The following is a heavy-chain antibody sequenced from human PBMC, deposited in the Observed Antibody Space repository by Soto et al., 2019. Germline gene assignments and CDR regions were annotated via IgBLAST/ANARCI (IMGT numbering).Heavy chain of an antibody. V-gene: IGHV1-18*01. J-gene: IGHJ4*02. Sequence: QIQLVQSGAEVKKPGASVKVSCKASGYTFSSYHITWVRQAPGQGLEWMGWISAYNGNTNYAQNLQGRGTMTTDPSTSTAYMELRRLRSDDTAVYYCARDLPPVDYWGQGTLVTVSS. CDR2: ISAYNGNT. CDR1: GYTFSSYH. CDR3: ARDLPPVDY.